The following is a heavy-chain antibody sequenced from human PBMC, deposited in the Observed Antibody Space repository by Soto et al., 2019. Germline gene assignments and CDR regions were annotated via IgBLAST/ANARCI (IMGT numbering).Heavy chain of an antibody. CDR2: VFYTGRA. CDR3: ARGPVVTPFVDY. D-gene: IGHD2-21*02. Sequence: SETLSLTCTVSGGSLGSYYWSWIRQPPGKGLEWIGYVFYTGRANYNASLKSRVSISLDTSNYQFSLKLSSVTAADTAIYYCARGPVVTPFVDYWGQGTLVTVSS. V-gene: IGHV4-59*01. J-gene: IGHJ4*02. CDR1: GGSLGSYY.